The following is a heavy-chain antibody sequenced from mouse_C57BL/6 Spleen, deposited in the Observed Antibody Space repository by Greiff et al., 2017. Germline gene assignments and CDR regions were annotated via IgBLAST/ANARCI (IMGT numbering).Heavy chain of an antibody. CDR3: TYGSSSY. V-gene: IGHV14-4*01. CDR1: GFNIKDDY. J-gene: IGHJ2*01. CDR2: IDPENGDT. D-gene: IGHD1-1*01. Sequence: VQLKESGAELVRPGASVKLSCTASGFNIKDDYMHWVKQRPEQGLEWIGWIDPENGDTEYASKFQGKATITADTSSNTAYLQLSSLTSEDTAVYYCTYGSSSYWGQGTTLTVSS.